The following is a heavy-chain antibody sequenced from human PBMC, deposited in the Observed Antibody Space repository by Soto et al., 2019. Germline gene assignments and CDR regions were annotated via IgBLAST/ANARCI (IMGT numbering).Heavy chain of an antibody. V-gene: IGHV1-69*12. J-gene: IGHJ6*02. CDR1: GGTFSSYA. Sequence: QVQLVQSGAEVKKPGSSVKVSCKASGGTFSSYAISWVRQAPGQGLEWMGGIIPIFGTANYAQKFQGRVTITADESTSTAYVELSRLRSEDTAVYYCARSYCTNGVCYIDTESMDVWGQGTTVTVSS. CDR3: ARSYCTNGVCYIDTESMDV. D-gene: IGHD2-8*01. CDR2: IIPIFGTA.